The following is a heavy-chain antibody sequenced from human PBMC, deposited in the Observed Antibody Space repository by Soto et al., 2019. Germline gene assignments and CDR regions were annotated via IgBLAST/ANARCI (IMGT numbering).Heavy chain of an antibody. CDR2: VYSSGTT. CDR3: ARRRTGSSNFDN. D-gene: IGHD2-8*02. J-gene: IGHJ4*02. Sequence: PSETLSLTCTVPGGSISSSNYRWVWIRQAPGRGLEWIGNVYSSGTTYYTPSLKSRVTISLDTSKNQFSLNLRSVTAADTAVYYCARRRTGSSNFDNWGQGALVTVSS. CDR1: GGSISSSNYR. V-gene: IGHV4-39*01.